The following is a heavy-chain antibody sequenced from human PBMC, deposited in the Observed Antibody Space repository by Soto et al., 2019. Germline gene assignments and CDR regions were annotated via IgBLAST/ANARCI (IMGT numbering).Heavy chain of an antibody. CDR3: AREGPIVVGAIPPVGYFQH. J-gene: IGHJ1*01. D-gene: IGHD1-26*01. CDR2: ISAYNGNT. V-gene: IGHV1-18*04. CDR1: GYTFTSYG. Sequence: ASVNVSCKDSGYTFTSYGIIWVRQAHGQGLEWMGWISAYNGNTNYAQKLQGRVTMTTDTSTSTAYMELRSLRSDDTAVYYCAREGPIVVGAIPPVGYFQHWGQGTLVTVSS.